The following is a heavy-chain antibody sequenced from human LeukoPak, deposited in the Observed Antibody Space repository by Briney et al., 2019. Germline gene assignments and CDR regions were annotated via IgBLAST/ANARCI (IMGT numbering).Heavy chain of an antibody. V-gene: IGHV1-3*01. Sequence: ASVKVSCKASGYTFTSYAMHWVRQAPGQRLEWMGWINAGNGNTKYSQKFQGRVTITRDTSASTAYMELSSLRSEDTAVYYCARVAVSWGSGRYFDYWGQGTLVTVSS. J-gene: IGHJ4*02. D-gene: IGHD7-27*01. CDR3: ARVAVSWGSGRYFDY. CDR2: INAGNGNT. CDR1: GYTFTSYA.